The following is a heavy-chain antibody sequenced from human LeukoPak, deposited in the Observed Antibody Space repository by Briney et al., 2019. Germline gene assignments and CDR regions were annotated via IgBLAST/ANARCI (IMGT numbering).Heavy chain of an antibody. V-gene: IGHV1-8*02. CDR3: ANDRDYGDYVG. J-gene: IGHJ4*02. D-gene: IGHD4-17*01. Sequence: ASVKVSCKASGYTFTGYYMHWVRQAPGQGLEWMGWMNPNSGNTGYAQKFQGRVTMTRNTSISTAYMELSSLRSEDTAVYYCANDRDYGDYVGWGQGTLVTVSS. CDR1: GYTFTGYY. CDR2: MNPNSGNT.